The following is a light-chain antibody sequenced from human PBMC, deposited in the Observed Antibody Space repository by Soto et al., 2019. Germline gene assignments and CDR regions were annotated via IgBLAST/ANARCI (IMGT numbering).Light chain of an antibody. J-gene: IGLJ3*02. CDR2: STN. CDR1: SFSVSTSYY. Sequence: QAVVTQEPSFSVSPGRTVTLTCGLRSFSVSTSYYPSRYQQTPGEAPRSLIYSTNTRSSGVPDRFSGSILGNKAAHTITGAQADDDSDYYCVLYMGSGIWVFGGGTKLTVL. V-gene: IGLV8-61*01. CDR3: VLYMGSGIWV.